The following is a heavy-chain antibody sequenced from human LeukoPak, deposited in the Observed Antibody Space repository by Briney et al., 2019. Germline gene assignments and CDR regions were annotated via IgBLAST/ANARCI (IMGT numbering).Heavy chain of an antibody. CDR2: IIPILGTA. CDR1: GGTFSSYA. Sequence: GASVKVSCKASGGTFSSYAISWVRQAPGQGLEWMGRIIPILGTANYAQKFQGRVTITTDESTSTAYMELSSLRSEDTAVYYCASRHPRDGYNYAFDIWGQGTMVTVSS. J-gene: IGHJ3*02. D-gene: IGHD5-24*01. CDR3: ASRHPRDGYNYAFDI. V-gene: IGHV1-69*05.